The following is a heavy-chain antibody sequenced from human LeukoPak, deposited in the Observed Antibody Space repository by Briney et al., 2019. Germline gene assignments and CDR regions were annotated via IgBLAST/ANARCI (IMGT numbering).Heavy chain of an antibody. V-gene: IGHV4-39*01. Sequence: SETLFLTCTVSGGSISSSSYYWGWIRQPPGKGLEWIGSIYYSGSTYYNPSLKSRVTISVDTSKNQFSLKLSSVTAADTAVYYCAPTRENGGYGSGWYYFDYWGQGTLVTVSS. CDR2: IYYSGST. CDR3: APTRENGGYGSGWYYFDY. D-gene: IGHD6-19*01. CDR1: GGSISSSSYY. J-gene: IGHJ4*02.